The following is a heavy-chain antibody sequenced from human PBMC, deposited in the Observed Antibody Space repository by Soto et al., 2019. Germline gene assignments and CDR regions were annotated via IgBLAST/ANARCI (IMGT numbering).Heavy chain of an antibody. D-gene: IGHD1-1*01. J-gene: IGHJ4*02. CDR2: INPNGGST. CDR3: ARSLMEGDY. CDR1: GYTFTSSY. V-gene: IGHV1-46*03. Sequence: QVQLVPSGAEVKRPGASVKLSCKASGYTFTSSYLHWVRQAPGQGLEWMAIINPNGGSTNYAQKFQGRVTMTRDTSTTTVYMELSSLTSEDTAVYYCARSLMEGDYWGQGTLVTVSS.